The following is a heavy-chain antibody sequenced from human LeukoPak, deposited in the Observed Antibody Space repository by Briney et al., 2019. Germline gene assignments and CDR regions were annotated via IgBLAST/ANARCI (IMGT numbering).Heavy chain of an antibody. CDR2: INYSGST. CDR1: GGSISSYY. Sequence: PSETLSLTCTVSGGSISSYYWGWIRQPPGKGLEWIGYINYSGSTNYNPSLKSRATISLDTSKNQFSLKLTSVTAADTAVYYCARRGANSGSYSHFDLWGRGTLVTVSS. V-gene: IGHV4-59*01. D-gene: IGHD1-26*01. CDR3: ARRGANSGSYSHFDL. J-gene: IGHJ2*01.